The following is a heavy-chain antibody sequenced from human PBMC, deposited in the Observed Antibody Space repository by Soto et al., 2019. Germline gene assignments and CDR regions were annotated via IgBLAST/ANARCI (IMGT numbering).Heavy chain of an antibody. CDR2: IYYSDSI. CDR3: ARLNGYCVSTGCHGYYGMDV. D-gene: IGHD2-2*03. Sequence: SETLSLTCAVSGGSISSGYWSWIRQPPGKGLEWIGYIYYSDSINYNPSLKSRVIISVDTSKNQFSLRLSSVTAADTAVYYCARLNGYCVSTGCHGYYGMDVWGQGTTVTVSS. CDR1: GGSISSGY. V-gene: IGHV4-59*08. J-gene: IGHJ6*02.